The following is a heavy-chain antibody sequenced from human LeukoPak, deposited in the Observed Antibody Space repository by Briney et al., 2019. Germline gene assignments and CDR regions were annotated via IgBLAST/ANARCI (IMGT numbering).Heavy chain of an antibody. D-gene: IGHD2-2*01. CDR1: GFNFRNYP. CDR2: IGGNGDTT. V-gene: IGHV3-64D*06. Sequence: GGSLRLSCAASGFNFRNYPMHWVRQAPGKGLEYVSAIGGNGDTTYYEDSVKGRVTISRDNSKNTLYLQLSSLRVEDTAVYYCVKDEGYCSSVSCSPSYWGQGTLVTGSS. CDR3: VKDEGYCSSVSCSPSY. J-gene: IGHJ4*02.